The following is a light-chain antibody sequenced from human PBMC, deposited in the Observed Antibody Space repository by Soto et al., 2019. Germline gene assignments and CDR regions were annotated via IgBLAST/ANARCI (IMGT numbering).Light chain of an antibody. CDR3: CSYAGSYIV. CDR1: SSDVGGYNY. CDR2: DVS. V-gene: IGLV2-11*01. Sequence: QSALTQPRSVSGSPGQSVTISCTGTSSDVGGYNYVSWYQQHPGKAPKLMIYDVSKRPSGVPDRFSGSKSGNTASLTISGLQAEDYADYYCCSYAGSYIVFGTGTKLTGL. J-gene: IGLJ1*01.